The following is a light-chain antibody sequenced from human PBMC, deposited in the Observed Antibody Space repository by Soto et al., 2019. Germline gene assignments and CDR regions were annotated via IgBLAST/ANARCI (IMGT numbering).Light chain of an antibody. Sequence: QSALAQPASVSGSTGQSITIFCTGTSSDVGGYNYVSWYQQHPGKAPKLMIYDVSNRPSGVSNRFSGSKSGNTASLTISGLQAEDEADYYCSSYTSSSTLLFGTGTKVTVL. CDR1: SSDVGGYNY. J-gene: IGLJ1*01. V-gene: IGLV2-14*01. CDR3: SSYTSSSTLL. CDR2: DVS.